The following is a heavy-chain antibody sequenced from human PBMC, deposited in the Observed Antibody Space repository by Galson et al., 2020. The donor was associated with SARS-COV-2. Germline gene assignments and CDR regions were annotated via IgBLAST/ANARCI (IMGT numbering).Heavy chain of an antibody. CDR3: ARAYGSGSYMVY. Sequence: SLTCTVSGGSISSGGYYWSWIRQHPGKGLEWSGYIYYSGSTYYNPSLKSRVTISVDTSKNQFSLKLSSVTAADTAVYYCARAYGSGSYMVYWGQGTLVTVSS. V-gene: IGHV4-31*03. D-gene: IGHD3-10*01. CDR2: IYYSGST. J-gene: IGHJ4*02. CDR1: GGSISSGGYY.